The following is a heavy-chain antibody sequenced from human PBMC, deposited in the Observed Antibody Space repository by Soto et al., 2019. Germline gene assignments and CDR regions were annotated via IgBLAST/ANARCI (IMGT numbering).Heavy chain of an antibody. D-gene: IGHD3-10*01. CDR1: GGTFNSYT. V-gene: IGHV1-69*02. CDR2: VNPIVGMS. Sequence: QVQLVQSGAEVKKPGSSVKVSCTASGGTFNSYTINWVRQAPGQGLEWVGRVNPIVGMSNSAQKFQGRVTITATKSTSKAYMDLTSLKSEDTAVYYCATSYGSGSAHFDYWGQGTLVTVSS. CDR3: ATSYGSGSAHFDY. J-gene: IGHJ4*02.